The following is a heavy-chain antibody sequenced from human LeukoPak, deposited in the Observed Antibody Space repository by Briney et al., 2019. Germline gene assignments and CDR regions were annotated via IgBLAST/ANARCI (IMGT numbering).Heavy chain of an antibody. CDR3: ARDGGYYDSTGYDAFDV. J-gene: IGHJ3*01. V-gene: IGHV4-59*11. CDR2: IYYSGST. CDR1: GGSISSRY. Sequence: SETLSRNGTVSGGSISSRYWNWIRQPPGKGLEWIGYIYYSGSTTYNPSLNSRVTISVDTSKNQFSLKLSSVTAADTAVYYCARDGGYYDSTGYDAFDVWGQGTMVTVSS. D-gene: IGHD3-22*01.